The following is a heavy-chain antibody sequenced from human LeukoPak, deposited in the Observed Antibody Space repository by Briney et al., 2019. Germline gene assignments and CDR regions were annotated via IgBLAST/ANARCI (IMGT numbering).Heavy chain of an antibody. CDR1: GFTFSDYY. D-gene: IGHD3-9*01. CDR2: IKHDGSEK. Sequence: PGGSLRLSCAASGFTFSDYYMSWIRQAPGKGLEWVANIKHDGSEKYCVDSVEGRFTISRDNAKNSLHLQMNSLRAEDTAVYYCARLGTEEGTIDDYWGQGTLVTVSS. V-gene: IGHV3-7*01. J-gene: IGHJ4*02. CDR3: ARLGTEEGTIDDY.